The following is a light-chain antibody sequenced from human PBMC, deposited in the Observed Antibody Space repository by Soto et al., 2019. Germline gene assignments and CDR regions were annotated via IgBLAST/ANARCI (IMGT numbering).Light chain of an antibody. CDR3: VASDDNRSSRV. V-gene: IGLV1-47*01. CDR1: RSNIGSAI. J-gene: IGLJ3*02. Sequence: QSVLTQPPSLSGTPGQTVTISCTGSRSNIGSAIVHWYQQVPGTAPKHLIYVNSQRPSGVPDRCSGCKSGTSAALVITGLRPEDEADYYCVASDDNRSSRVFGGGTKVTVL. CDR2: VNS.